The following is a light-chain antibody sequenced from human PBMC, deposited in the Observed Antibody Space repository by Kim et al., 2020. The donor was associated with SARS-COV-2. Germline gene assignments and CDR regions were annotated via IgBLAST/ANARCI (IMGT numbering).Light chain of an antibody. CDR1: NIGSDS. CDR3: QVWDSSSDQYV. V-gene: IGLV3-21*04. J-gene: IGLJ1*01. CDR2: YNS. Sequence: APGKTAAITCGGNNIGSDSVHWYQQRPGQAPVLVIYYNSDRPSGIPERFSGSKSGSTATLTISRVEAGDEADYYCQVWDSSSDQYVFGTGTKVTVL.